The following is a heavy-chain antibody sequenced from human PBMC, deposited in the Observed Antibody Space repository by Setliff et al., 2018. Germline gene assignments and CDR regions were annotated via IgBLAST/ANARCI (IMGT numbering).Heavy chain of an antibody. D-gene: IGHD2-2*01. V-gene: IGHV1-3*01. CDR2: INAGNGNT. J-gene: IGHJ4*02. CDR1: GYTFTSYG. Sequence: GASVKVSCKASGYTFTSYGISWVRQAPGQRLEWMGWINAGNGNTKYSQKFQGRVTITRDTSASTAYMELSSLRSEDTAVYYCARDIVVVPAAIRLHRGTYYFDYWGQGTLVTVSS. CDR3: ARDIVVVPAAIRLHRGTYYFDY.